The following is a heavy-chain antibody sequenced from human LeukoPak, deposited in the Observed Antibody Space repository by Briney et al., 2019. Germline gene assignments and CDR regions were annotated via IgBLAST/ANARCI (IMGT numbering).Heavy chain of an antibody. CDR3: ARDKTITFGGVIVSPDY. Sequence: SGGSLRLSCAAFGFTFSSYAMHWVRQAPGKGLEWVAVISYDGSNKYYADSVKGRFTISRDNSKNTLYLQTNSLRAEDTAVYYCARDKTITFGGVIVSPDYWGQGTLVTVSS. D-gene: IGHD3-16*02. V-gene: IGHV3-30-3*01. J-gene: IGHJ4*02. CDR2: ISYDGSNK. CDR1: GFTFSSYA.